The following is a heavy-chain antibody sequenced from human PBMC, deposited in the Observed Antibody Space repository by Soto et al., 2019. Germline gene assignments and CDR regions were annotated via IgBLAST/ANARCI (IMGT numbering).Heavy chain of an antibody. CDR1: GYSFATYG. Sequence: ALVKVSCKTSGYSFATYGISWVRQAPGQGPEWMGWISPYTGETKYARNLQGRVNLTAEPSTRTAYMELRSRRSDDMAIYYCAKEVGYKAGLAYWGQETLVTVSS. CDR2: ISPYTGET. J-gene: IGHJ4*02. D-gene: IGHD5-12*01. CDR3: AKEVGYKAGLAY. V-gene: IGHV1-18*03.